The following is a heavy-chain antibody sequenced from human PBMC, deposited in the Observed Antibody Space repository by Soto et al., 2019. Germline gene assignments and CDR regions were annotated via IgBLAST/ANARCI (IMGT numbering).Heavy chain of an antibody. CDR2: IYYSGST. Sequence: TSETLSLTCTVSGGSISSGGYYGSWIRQHPGKGLEWIGYIYYSGSTYYNPSLKSRVTISVDTSKNQFSLKLSSVTAADTAVYYCARRSSDYYDSRRNAFDIWGQGTMVTVSS. V-gene: IGHV4-31*03. CDR3: ARRSSDYYDSRRNAFDI. CDR1: GGSISSGGYY. J-gene: IGHJ3*02. D-gene: IGHD3-22*01.